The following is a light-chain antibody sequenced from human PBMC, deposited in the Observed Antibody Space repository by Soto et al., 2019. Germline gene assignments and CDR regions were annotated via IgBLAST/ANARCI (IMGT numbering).Light chain of an antibody. J-gene: IGKJ4*01. CDR2: DAS. V-gene: IGKV3-15*01. CDR1: HSVNRN. Sequence: EIVMTQSPATLSVSPGERATLSCRASHSVNRNLAWYQQKPGQTPRLLIYDASSRATGIPARFSGSGSGTDFTLTISSLQSEDFAVYYCQQYNNWPLTFGGGTTVEIK. CDR3: QQYNNWPLT.